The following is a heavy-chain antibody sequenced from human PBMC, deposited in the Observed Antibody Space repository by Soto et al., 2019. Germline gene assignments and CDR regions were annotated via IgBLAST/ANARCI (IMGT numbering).Heavy chain of an antibody. CDR1: GGTFSSYT. D-gene: IGHD6-13*01. CDR3: ARTSSSWYGDNWFDP. CDR2: IIPILGIA. Sequence: GASVKVSCKASGGTFSSYTISWVRQAPGQGLEWMGRIIPILGIANYAQKFQGRVTITADKPTSTAYMELSSLRSEDTAVYYCARTSSSWYGDNWFDPWGQGTLVTVSS. V-gene: IGHV1-69*02. J-gene: IGHJ5*02.